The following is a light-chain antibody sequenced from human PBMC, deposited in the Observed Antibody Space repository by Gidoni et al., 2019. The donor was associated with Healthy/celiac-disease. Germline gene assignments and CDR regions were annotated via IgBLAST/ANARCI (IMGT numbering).Light chain of an antibody. CDR1: SGSIASNY. CDR2: EDN. CDR3: QSDDSSNQV. V-gene: IGLV6-57*03. Sequence: NFMLTQPHSVSESPWKTVTISCTRSSGSIASNYVQWYQQRPGSAPTTVLYEDNQRPSGVPDRFSGSIDSSSNSASLTISGLKTEDEADYYCQSDDSSNQVFGGGTKLTVL. J-gene: IGLJ3*02.